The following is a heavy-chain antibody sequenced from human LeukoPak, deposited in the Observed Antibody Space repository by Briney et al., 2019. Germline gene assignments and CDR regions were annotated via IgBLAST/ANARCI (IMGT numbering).Heavy chain of an antibody. CDR1: GFAFKNYA. J-gene: IGHJ4*02. V-gene: IGHV3-23*01. Sequence: GGSLRLSCAASGFAFKNYAVSWVRQAPGKGLEWVSAIGDTDADGKYAHSVKGRFTISRDNSRNTLYLHLNSLRVEDTAIYYCGRDWKLDYWGQGTLVTVSS. CDR3: GRDWKLDY. D-gene: IGHD1-1*01. CDR2: IGDTDADG.